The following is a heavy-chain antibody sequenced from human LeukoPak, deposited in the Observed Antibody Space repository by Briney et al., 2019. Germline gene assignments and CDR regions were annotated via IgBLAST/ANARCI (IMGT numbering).Heavy chain of an antibody. V-gene: IGHV3-23*01. CDR2: ISGSGGST. CDR1: GFTFSTYD. Sequence: GGSLRLSCAASGFTFSTYDMTWVRQAPGKGLEWVSSISGSGGSTYYADSVKGRFTTSRDNSKNTLYLQMNGLRAEDTAVYYCAKDLAAVPGNKYFAYWGQGTQVTVSS. CDR3: AKDLAAVPGNKYFAY. D-gene: IGHD6-19*01. J-gene: IGHJ4*02.